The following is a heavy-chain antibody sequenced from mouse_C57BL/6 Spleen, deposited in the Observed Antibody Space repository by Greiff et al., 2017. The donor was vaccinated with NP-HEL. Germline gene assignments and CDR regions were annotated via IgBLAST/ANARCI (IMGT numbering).Heavy chain of an antibody. V-gene: IGHV5-4*01. CDR1: GFTFSSYA. J-gene: IGHJ3*01. CDR2: ISDGGSYT. CDR3: ARDRSPVAY. Sequence: EVQLVESGGGLVKPGGSLKLSCAASGFTFSSYAMSWVRQTPDKRLEWVSTISDGGSYTYYPDNVKGRFTISRDNAKNNLYLQMSHLKSEDTAMYYCARDRSPVAYWGQGTLVTVSA.